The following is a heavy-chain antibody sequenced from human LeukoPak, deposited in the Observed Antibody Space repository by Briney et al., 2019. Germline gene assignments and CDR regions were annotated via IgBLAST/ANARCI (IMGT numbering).Heavy chain of an antibody. CDR3: ARDKNWGSGAFDI. Sequence: GGSLRLSCAASGFTFSRYSMIWVRQAPGKGLEWVSSISISSSYLYYADSVKGRFTISRDNAKNSLYLQMNSLRAEDTAVYYCARDKNWGSGAFDIWGQGTMVTVSP. V-gene: IGHV3-21*01. J-gene: IGHJ3*02. CDR1: GFTFSRYS. D-gene: IGHD7-27*01. CDR2: ISISSSYL.